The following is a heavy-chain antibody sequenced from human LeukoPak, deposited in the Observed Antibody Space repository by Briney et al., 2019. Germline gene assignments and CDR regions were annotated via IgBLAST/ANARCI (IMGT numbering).Heavy chain of an antibody. CDR3: ASFSGIYGMFHH. Sequence: PGGSLRLSCAASGFTFSSYAMNWVRQAPGKGLEWVAVISYDGSNKYYADSVKGRFTIPRDNTKNTLYLQMNSLRAEDTAVYYCASFSGIYGMFHHWGQGTLVTVSS. J-gene: IGHJ1*01. V-gene: IGHV3-30-3*01. CDR2: ISYDGSNK. CDR1: GFTFSSYA. D-gene: IGHD1-26*01.